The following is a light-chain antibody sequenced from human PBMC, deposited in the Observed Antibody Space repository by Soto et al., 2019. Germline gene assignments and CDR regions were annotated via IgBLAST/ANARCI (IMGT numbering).Light chain of an antibody. CDR2: EVG. CDR1: SSDVGGYNY. CDR3: SSYTGSSPWV. V-gene: IGLV2-14*01. Sequence: QSVLTQPASVSGSPGQSITISCTGTSSDVGGYNYVSWYQQHPGKAPKLMIYEVGNRPSGVSNRFSGSKSGNTASLTISGLQAEDEADYYCSSYTGSSPWVFGGGTKLTVL. J-gene: IGLJ3*02.